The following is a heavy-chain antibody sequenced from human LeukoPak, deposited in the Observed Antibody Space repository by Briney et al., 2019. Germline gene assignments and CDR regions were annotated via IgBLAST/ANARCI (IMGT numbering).Heavy chain of an antibody. J-gene: IGHJ4*02. Sequence: ASVKVSCTASGYTFTSYYMHWVRQAPGQGLEWMGIINPSGGSTGYAQKFQGRVTMTRDTSTSTVYMELSSLRSEDTAVYYCARGTKLRYFDWAIRSLSGDDYWGQGTLVTVSS. CDR3: ARGTKLRYFDWAIRSLSGDDY. V-gene: IGHV1-46*01. CDR1: GYTFTSYY. CDR2: INPSGGST. D-gene: IGHD3-9*01.